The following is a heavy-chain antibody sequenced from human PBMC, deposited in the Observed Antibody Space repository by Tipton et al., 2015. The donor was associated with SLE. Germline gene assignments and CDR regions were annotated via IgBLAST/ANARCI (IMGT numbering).Heavy chain of an antibody. V-gene: IGHV4-59*01. CDR2: IYYSGST. Sequence: TLSLTCSVSGGSMTGSYWSWVRQPPGRGLEWIGSIYYSGSTNYNPSLKSRVTISVDTSKNQFSLKLSSVTAADTAVYYCARTPSYYYDSSGYYPPYYFDYWGQGTLVTVSS. D-gene: IGHD3-22*01. CDR1: GGSMTGSY. J-gene: IGHJ4*02. CDR3: ARTPSYYYDSSGYYPPYYFDY.